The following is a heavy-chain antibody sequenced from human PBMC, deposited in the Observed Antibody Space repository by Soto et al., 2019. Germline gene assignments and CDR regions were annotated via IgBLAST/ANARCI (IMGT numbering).Heavy chain of an antibody. CDR2: INPSGGSN. V-gene: IGHV1-46*01. J-gene: IGHJ3*02. CDR1: GYIFTRYY. Sequence: ASVTVSCKASGYIFTRYYMHWVRPAPGQGLERMVIINPSGGSNSNAQKYEGRVTMSWDTSTSTVYKELSSLRSEDTVVYYCAKDYGRRDGYNAYAFDIWGQGTMVTVSS. D-gene: IGHD5-12*01. CDR3: AKDYGRRDGYNAYAFDI.